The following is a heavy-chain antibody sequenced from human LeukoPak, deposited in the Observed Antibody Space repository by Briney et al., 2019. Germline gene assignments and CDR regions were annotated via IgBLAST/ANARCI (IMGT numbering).Heavy chain of an antibody. CDR3: AKNYYYYYYMDV. V-gene: IGHV3-23*01. J-gene: IGHJ6*03. CDR2: ISASGGST. CDR1: GFTFSSYG. Sequence: GGTLRLSCAASGFTFSSYGMSWVRQAPGKGLEWVSTISASGGSTYYADSVKGRFTISRDNSKNTLYLQMNSLRAEDTAVYYCAKNYYYYYYMDVWGKGTTVTISS.